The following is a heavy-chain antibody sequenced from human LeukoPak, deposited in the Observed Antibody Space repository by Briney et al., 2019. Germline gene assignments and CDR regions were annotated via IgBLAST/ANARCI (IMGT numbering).Heavy chain of an antibody. V-gene: IGHV4-30-4*08. Sequence: PSETLSLTCTVSSGSISSGDYYWSWIRQPPGKGLEWIGYISYTGTTYYNPSLKSRVTISVDTSKNQFSLKLSSVTAADTAVYYCARALYSGSWDYYFDYWGQGTLVTVSS. CDR3: ARALYSGSWDYYFDY. J-gene: IGHJ4*02. CDR2: ISYTGTT. CDR1: SGSISSGDYY. D-gene: IGHD1-26*01.